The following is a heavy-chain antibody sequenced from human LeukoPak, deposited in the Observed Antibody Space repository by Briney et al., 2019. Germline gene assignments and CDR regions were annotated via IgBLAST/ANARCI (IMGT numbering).Heavy chain of an antibody. CDR2: ISSSGSTI. Sequence: GGSLRLSCAASGFTFSSYEMNWVRQAPGKGLEWVSYISSSGSTIYYADSVKGRFTISRDNAKNSLYLQMNSLRAEDTAVYYCAGELGDYEPYYFDYWGQGTLVTVSS. CDR3: AGELGDYEPYYFDY. J-gene: IGHJ4*02. V-gene: IGHV3-48*03. D-gene: IGHD4-17*01. CDR1: GFTFSSYE.